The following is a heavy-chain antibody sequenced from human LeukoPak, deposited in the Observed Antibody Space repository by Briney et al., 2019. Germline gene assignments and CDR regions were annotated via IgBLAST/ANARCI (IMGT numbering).Heavy chain of an antibody. J-gene: IGHJ6*03. V-gene: IGHV3-30*18. D-gene: IGHD3-3*01. Sequence: GGSLRLSCAASGFTFSSYGMHWVRQAPGKGLEGVAVISYDGSNKYYADSVKGRFTISRDNSKNTLYLQMNSLRAEDTAVYYCAKDGLRFLEWLSKNYYMDVWGKGTTVTVSS. CDR2: ISYDGSNK. CDR3: AKDGLRFLEWLSKNYYMDV. CDR1: GFTFSSYG.